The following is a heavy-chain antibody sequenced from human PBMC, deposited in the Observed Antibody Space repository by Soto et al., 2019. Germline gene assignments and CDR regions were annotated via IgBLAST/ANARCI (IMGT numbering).Heavy chain of an antibody. V-gene: IGHV3-23*01. D-gene: IGHD6-25*01. CDR2: VDVGGGST. J-gene: IGHJ3*02. Sequence: EVQLLESGGGLVQPGGSLRLSCAASGFTFSTHAMIWVRQAPGKGLNWVSTVDVGGGSTYYTDSVKGGFNVSRDNSKNTVYLQLNTLRAEDTARAVCARERGPEGGGACDICVHGTMVSVSS. CDR3: ARERGPEGGGACDI. CDR1: GFTFSTHA.